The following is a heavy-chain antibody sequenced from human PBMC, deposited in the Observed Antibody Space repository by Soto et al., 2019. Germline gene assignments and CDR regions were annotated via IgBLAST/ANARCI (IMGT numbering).Heavy chain of an antibody. J-gene: IGHJ4*02. CDR2: IYPGDSDT. CDR3: ASGFDCSGGSCYSALPFDY. D-gene: IGHD2-15*01. V-gene: IGHV5-51*01. Sequence: PGESLKISCKGSGYSFTSYWIGWVRQMPGKGLEWMGIIYPGDSDTRYSPSFQGQVTISADKSISTAYLQWSSLKASDTAMYYCASGFDCSGGSCYSALPFDYWGQGTLVTVSS. CDR1: GYSFTSYW.